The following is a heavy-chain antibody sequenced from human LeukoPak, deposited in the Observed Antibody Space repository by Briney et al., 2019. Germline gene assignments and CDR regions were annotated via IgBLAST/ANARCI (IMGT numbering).Heavy chain of an antibody. Sequence: GGSLRLSCAASGFTVSSNYMTWVRQAPGEGLEWVANVLPDGSEKYCLDSVKGRFTISRDNPTNSLYLQINSLRAEDTALYYCGRLARNAWYAVDYWGQGTLVTVSS. CDR3: GRLARNAWYAVDY. CDR2: VLPDGSEK. D-gene: IGHD6-19*01. V-gene: IGHV3-7*01. CDR1: GFTVSSNY. J-gene: IGHJ4*02.